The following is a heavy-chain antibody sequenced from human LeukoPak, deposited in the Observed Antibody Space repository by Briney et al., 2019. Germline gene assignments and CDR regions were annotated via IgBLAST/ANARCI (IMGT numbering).Heavy chain of an antibody. CDR1: GFTFCSYA. D-gene: IGHD6-13*01. J-gene: IGHJ3*02. CDR2: ISYDGGNK. Sequence: SGGSLRLSCAASGFTFCSYAMYWVRQAPGKGLEWGAVISYDGGNKYYADSVKGRFTIPRYNTKNTLYLQMSRLRAEDTAVYYCAREAGAMAAAGPSTAFDIWGQGTMVTVSS. CDR3: AREAGAMAAAGPSTAFDI. V-gene: IGHV3-30-3*01.